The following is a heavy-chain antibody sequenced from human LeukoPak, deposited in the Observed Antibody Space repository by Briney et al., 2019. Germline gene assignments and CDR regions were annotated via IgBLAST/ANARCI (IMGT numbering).Heavy chain of an antibody. D-gene: IGHD2-2*01. J-gene: IGHJ6*03. V-gene: IGHV4-34*01. CDR3: ARVLVPALTSYMDV. CDR1: GGSFSGYY. Sequence: SETLSLTCADYGGSFSGYYWSWIRQPPGKGLEWIGEINHSGSTNYNPYLKSRVTISVDTSKNQFSPKLSSVTAAGTAVYYCARVLVPALTSYMDVWGKETTVTVSS. CDR2: INHSGST.